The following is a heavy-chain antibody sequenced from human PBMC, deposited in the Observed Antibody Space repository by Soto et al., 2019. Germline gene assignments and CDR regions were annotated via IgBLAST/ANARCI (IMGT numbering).Heavy chain of an antibody. Sequence: VWSLRLSGAASGFTFRSHGINWVRQAPGKGLEWISFISGSAGITFYADSVKGRFTISRDNSKNTVYLQMNSLSAEDTALYYCAKDRGVEGSSVRAFDIWGQGTMVTVSS. CDR1: GFTFRSHG. CDR2: ISGSAGIT. V-gene: IGHV3-23*01. CDR3: AKDRGVEGSSVRAFDI. D-gene: IGHD2-8*01. J-gene: IGHJ3*02.